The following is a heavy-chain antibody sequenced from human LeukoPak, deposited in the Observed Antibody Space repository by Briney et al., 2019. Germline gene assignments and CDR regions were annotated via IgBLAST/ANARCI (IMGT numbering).Heavy chain of an antibody. D-gene: IGHD3-10*01. CDR3: AREEVWFGELPDYFDY. CDR2: IYHSGST. CDR1: GYSISSGYY. J-gene: IGHJ4*02. Sequence: PSETLSLTCTVSGYSISSGYYWGWIRQPPGKGLEWIGSIYHSGSTYYNPSLKSRVTISVDTSKNQFSLKLSSVTAADTAVYYCAREEVWFGELPDYFDYWGQGTLVTVSS. V-gene: IGHV4-38-2*02.